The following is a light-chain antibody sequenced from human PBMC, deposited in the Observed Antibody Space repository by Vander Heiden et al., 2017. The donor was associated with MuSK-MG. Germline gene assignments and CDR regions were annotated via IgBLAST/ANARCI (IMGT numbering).Light chain of an antibody. V-gene: IGKV1-39*01. CDR3: QQTYSNPYT. Sequence: DIQVTQSPSSLSASIGDRVTITCRASQPIITFVNWCQQKPGEAPRLLNFDAPNGVQSRFSDGGYGTDFTLSSSRLQTEDFATYYCQQTYSNPYTVGQGTKLEIK. CDR2: DAP. CDR1: QPIITF. J-gene: IGKJ2*01.